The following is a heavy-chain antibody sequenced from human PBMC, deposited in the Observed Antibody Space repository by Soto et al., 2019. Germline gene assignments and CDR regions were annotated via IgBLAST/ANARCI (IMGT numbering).Heavy chain of an antibody. CDR2: IIPIFGTA. Sequence: SVKVSCKASGGTFSSYAISWVRQAPGQGLEWMGGIIPIFGTANYARKFQGRVTITADESTSTAYMELSSLRSEDTAVYYCARTLAARHYYYCYGMDVWGQGTTVTVSS. CDR1: GGTFSSYA. CDR3: ARTLAARHYYYCYGMDV. D-gene: IGHD6-6*01. J-gene: IGHJ6*02. V-gene: IGHV1-69*13.